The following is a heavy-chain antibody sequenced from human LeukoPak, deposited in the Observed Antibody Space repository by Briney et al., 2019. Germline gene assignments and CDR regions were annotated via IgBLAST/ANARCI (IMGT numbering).Heavy chain of an antibody. CDR3: ARGRYCSSTSRYHFDY. J-gene: IGHJ4*02. CDR2: IYTSGST. V-gene: IGHV4-4*07. D-gene: IGHD2-2*01. Sequence: PSETLSLTCTVSGGSISSYYWGWIRQPAGKGLEWIGRIYTSGSTNYNPSLKSRVTMSVDTSKNQFSLKLSSVTAADTAVYYCARGRYCSSTSRYHFDYWGQGTLVTVSS. CDR1: GGSISSYY.